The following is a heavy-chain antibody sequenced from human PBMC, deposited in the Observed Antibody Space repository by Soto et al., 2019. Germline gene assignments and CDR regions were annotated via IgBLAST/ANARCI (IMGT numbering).Heavy chain of an antibody. V-gene: IGHV4-4*07. CDR3: AKRGREAREAAADNWLDP. CDR1: GGSISTYS. CDR2: MYSSGST. D-gene: IGHD6-13*01. Sequence: QVQLQESGPGLVKPSETLSLTCTVSGGSISTYSWNWIRQSAGKGLEWIGRMYSSGSTKYTPSLNSRVTMSLDTSRNQFSLTLASVTAADTAVYYCAKRGREAREAAADNWLDPWGQGTRVIVSS. J-gene: IGHJ5*02.